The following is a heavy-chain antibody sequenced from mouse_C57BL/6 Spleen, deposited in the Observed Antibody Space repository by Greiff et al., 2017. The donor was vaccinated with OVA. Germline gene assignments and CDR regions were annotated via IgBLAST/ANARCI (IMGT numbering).Heavy chain of an antibody. Sequence: QVQLKQSGAELVKPGASVKLSCKASGYTFTSYWMQWVKQRPGQGLEWIGEIDPSDSYTNYNQKFKGKATLTVDTSSSTAYMQLSSLTSEDSAVYYCASPFTAGYFDVWGTGTTVTVSS. CDR1: GYTFTSYW. CDR2: IDPSDSYT. J-gene: IGHJ1*03. D-gene: IGHD1-2*01. CDR3: ASPFTAGYFDV. V-gene: IGHV1-50*01.